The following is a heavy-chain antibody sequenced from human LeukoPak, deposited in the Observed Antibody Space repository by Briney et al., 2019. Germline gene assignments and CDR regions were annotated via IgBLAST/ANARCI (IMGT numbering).Heavy chain of an antibody. J-gene: IGHJ6*03. CDR1: GYTFTSYG. CDR2: ISAYNGNT. V-gene: IGHV1-18*01. D-gene: IGHD6-13*01. Sequence: ASVKVSCKASGYTFTSYGISWVRQAPGQGLEWMGWISAYNGNTNYAQKLQGRVTMTTDTSTSTAYMELRSLRSDDTAVYYCARSSSSWYGGYYYYYYYYMDVWDKGTTVTVSS. CDR3: ARSSSSWYGGYYYYYYYYMDV.